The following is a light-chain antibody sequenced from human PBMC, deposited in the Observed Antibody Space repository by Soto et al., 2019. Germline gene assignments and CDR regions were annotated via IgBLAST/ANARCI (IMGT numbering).Light chain of an antibody. Sequence: QSVLTQPASVSGSPGQSIAISCTGTSSDVSGYNYVSWYQQHPGKAPKLMVYDVSNRPSGVFNRFSGSNFGNTASLTFFGLQAEDEADYYCSSYTSGSTYVFGTGTKVTVL. CDR1: SSDVSGYNY. CDR2: DVS. CDR3: SSYTSGSTYV. V-gene: IGLV2-14*01. J-gene: IGLJ1*01.